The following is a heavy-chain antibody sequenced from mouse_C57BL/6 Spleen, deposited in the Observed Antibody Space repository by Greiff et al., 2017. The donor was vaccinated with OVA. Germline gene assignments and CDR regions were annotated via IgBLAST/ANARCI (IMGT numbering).Heavy chain of an antibody. CDR3: AREPGDY. Sequence: VQLQQSGAELVRPGASVKLSCKASGYTFTDYYINWVKQRPGQGLEWIARIYPGSGNTSYNEKFKGKATLTAEKSSSTAYMQLSSLTSEDSAVYFCAREPGDYWGQGTTLTVSS. CDR1: GYTFTDYY. CDR2: IYPGSGNT. V-gene: IGHV1-76*01. J-gene: IGHJ2*01.